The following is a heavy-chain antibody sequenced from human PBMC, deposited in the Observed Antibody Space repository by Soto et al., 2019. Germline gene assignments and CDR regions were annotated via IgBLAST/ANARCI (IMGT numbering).Heavy chain of an antibody. D-gene: IGHD2-15*01. CDR1: GFTFSSYA. Sequence: GGSLRLSCAASGFTFSSYAMSWVRQAPGKGLEWVSAISGSGGSTYYADSVKGRFTISRHNSKNVLYLQMNSLRAEDTALYYCARLTLGYCSGGTCYVEGGVLDNWGQGTLVTVSS. V-gene: IGHV3-23*01. CDR2: ISGSGGST. J-gene: IGHJ4*02. CDR3: ARLTLGYCSGGTCYVEGGVLDN.